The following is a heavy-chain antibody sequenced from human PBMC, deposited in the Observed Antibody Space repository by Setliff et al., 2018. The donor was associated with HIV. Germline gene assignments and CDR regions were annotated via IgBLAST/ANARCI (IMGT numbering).Heavy chain of an antibody. D-gene: IGHD3-10*01. Sequence: SETLSLTCAVYGGSFSDNYWSWIRQSPGKGLEWIGEINHSGRTKYSPSLRSRVSISVDTSKNQFSLKLSSVTAADTAVYYCARDRWGYGSGSTPDDAFDIWGQGTMVTVSS. J-gene: IGHJ3*02. CDR1: GGSFSDNY. CDR3: ARDRWGYGSGSTPDDAFDI. CDR2: INHSGRT. V-gene: IGHV4-34*01.